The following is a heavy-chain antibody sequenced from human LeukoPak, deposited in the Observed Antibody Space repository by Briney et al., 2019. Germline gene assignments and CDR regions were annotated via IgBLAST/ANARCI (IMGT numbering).Heavy chain of an antibody. J-gene: IGHJ4*02. Sequence: SVKGRFIISRDNAKDSLYLQMNSLRAEDTAVYYCAKDRVRVRGVSEYWGQGTLVTVSS. CDR3: AKDRVRVRGVSEY. V-gene: IGHV3-21*04. D-gene: IGHD3-10*01.